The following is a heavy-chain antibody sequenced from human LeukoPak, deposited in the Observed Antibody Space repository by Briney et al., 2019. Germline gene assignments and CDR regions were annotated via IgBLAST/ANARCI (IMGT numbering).Heavy chain of an antibody. CDR2: IIPILGIA. J-gene: IGHJ5*02. CDR3: ARETGSGSYYSASWFDP. Sequence: SVKVSCKASGGTFSSYAISWVRQAPGQGLEWMGRIIPILGIANCAQKFQGRVTITADKSTSTAYMELSSLRSEDTAVYYCARETGSGSYYSASWFDPWGQGTLVTVSS. D-gene: IGHD1-26*01. V-gene: IGHV1-69*04. CDR1: GGTFSSYA.